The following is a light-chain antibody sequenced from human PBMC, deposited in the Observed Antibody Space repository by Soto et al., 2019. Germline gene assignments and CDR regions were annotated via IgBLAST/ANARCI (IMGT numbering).Light chain of an antibody. CDR1: QSVNNK. J-gene: IGKJ4*01. CDR3: QQYNNWPLT. V-gene: IGKV3-15*01. Sequence: EIVMTQSPGTLSVSPGERATLSCRASQSVNNKLAWYQQKPGQAPRLLIHGASTRATDIPARFSGSGSGTEFTLTIGSLQSEDFAVYYCQQYNNWPLTFGGGTKVEIK. CDR2: GAS.